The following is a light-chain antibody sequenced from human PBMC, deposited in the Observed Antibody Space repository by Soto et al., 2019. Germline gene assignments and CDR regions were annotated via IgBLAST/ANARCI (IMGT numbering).Light chain of an antibody. V-gene: IGLV2-14*01. CDR2: AVS. Sequence: QSALTQPASVSGSPGQSITISCTGTSSDVGGYNFVSWYQQHPGKAPKLMIYAVSNRPSGVSNRFSGSKSGNTASLTISGLQAEDEADYYCSSYTSSSTGVFGGGTKVTVL. CDR1: SSDVGGYNF. CDR3: SSYTSSSTGV. J-gene: IGLJ3*02.